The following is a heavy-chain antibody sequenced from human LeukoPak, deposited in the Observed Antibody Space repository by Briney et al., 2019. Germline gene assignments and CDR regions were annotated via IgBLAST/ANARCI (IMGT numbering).Heavy chain of an antibody. J-gene: IGHJ6*04. CDR3: AELGITMIGGV. V-gene: IGHV3-9*01. Sequence: GGSLRLSCAASGFTFDDYAMHWVRQVPGKGLEWVSGIKWNSGRIDYADSVKGRFSIPRDNAKNSLYLQMNSLRAEDTVVYYCAELGITMIGGVWGKGTTVTISS. D-gene: IGHD3-10*02. CDR2: IKWNSGRI. CDR1: GFTFDDYA.